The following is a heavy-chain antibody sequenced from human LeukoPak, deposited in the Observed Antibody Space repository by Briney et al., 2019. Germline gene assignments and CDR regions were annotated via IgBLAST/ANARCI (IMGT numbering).Heavy chain of an antibody. Sequence: SETLSLTCAVCGGSFSDYYWTWIRQTPGKGLEWIGQISHSGTTSYNPSLKSRVTMSVDTSKNQFSLKLTSVTAADTAVYYCARGCPGYWGQGTLVTVSS. CDR2: ISHSGTT. J-gene: IGHJ4*02. CDR1: GGSFSDYY. CDR3: ARGCPGY. V-gene: IGHV4-34*01.